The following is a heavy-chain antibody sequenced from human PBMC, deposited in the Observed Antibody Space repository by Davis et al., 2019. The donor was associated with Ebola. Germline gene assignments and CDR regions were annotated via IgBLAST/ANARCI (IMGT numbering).Heavy chain of an antibody. Sequence: ASVKVPCKASGYTFTSYAMHWVRQAPGQRLEWMGWINAGNGNTKYSQKFQGRVTITADESTSTAYMELSSLRSEDTAVYYCARNPQTSAMDPFYYYYMDVWGKGTTVTVSS. J-gene: IGHJ6*03. D-gene: IGHD5-18*01. CDR2: INAGNGNT. CDR1: GYTFTSYA. CDR3: ARNPQTSAMDPFYYYYMDV. V-gene: IGHV1-3*01.